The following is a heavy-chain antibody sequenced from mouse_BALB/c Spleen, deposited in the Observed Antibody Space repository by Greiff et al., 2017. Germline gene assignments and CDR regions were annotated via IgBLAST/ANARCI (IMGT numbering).Heavy chain of an antibody. J-gene: IGHJ4*01. D-gene: IGHD1-1*02. Sequence: DVMLVESGGGLVKPGGSLKLSCAASGFTFSSYAMSWVRQSPEKGLEWVAEISSGGSYTYYPDTVTGRFTISRDNAKNTLYLEMSSLRSEDTAMYYCARCGSPNDYAMDYWGQGTSVTVSS. CDR3: ARCGSPNDYAMDY. CDR1: GFTFSSYA. V-gene: IGHV5-9-4*01. CDR2: ISSGGSYT.